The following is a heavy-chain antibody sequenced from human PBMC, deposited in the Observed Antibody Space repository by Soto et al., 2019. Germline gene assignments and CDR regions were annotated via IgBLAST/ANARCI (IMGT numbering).Heavy chain of an antibody. CDR2: IYHSGST. Sequence: SQTLSLTCDVSGGSISSNNWWSWVRQPPGKGLEWIGEIYHSGSTNYNPSLKSRVTISVDKSRNQFSLKLSSVTAADTAAYYCAAVTTRSGWSAIGYWGQGTLVTVSS. CDR1: GGSISSNNW. CDR3: AAVTTRSGWSAIGY. D-gene: IGHD6-19*01. V-gene: IGHV4-4*02. J-gene: IGHJ4*02.